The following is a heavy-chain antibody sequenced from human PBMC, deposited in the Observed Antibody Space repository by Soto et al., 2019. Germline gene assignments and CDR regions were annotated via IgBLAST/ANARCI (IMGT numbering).Heavy chain of an antibody. CDR2: MNPGSGDT. CDR3: ARMETFGSLNWFDP. CDR1: GYSFTKND. V-gene: IGHV1-8*01. Sequence: SVKVSCKASGYSFTKNDVSWVRQATGQGLEWMGWMNPGSGDTGYAQKFQGRVTMTRDISIATAYMELSSLRSDDTAIYYCARMETFGSLNWFDPWGQGTLVTVSS. D-gene: IGHD3-16*01. J-gene: IGHJ5*02.